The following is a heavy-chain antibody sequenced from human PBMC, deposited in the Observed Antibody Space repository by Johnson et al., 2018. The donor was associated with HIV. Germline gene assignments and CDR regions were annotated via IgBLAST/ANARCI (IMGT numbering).Heavy chain of an antibody. CDR3: ARDVDGGSYWGDHAYDI. CDR1: GFTFNSYG. Sequence: QVQVVESGGGVVQPGRSLRLSCAASGFTFNSYGMHWVRQAPGKGLEWVAFISYDGSITQYADSVKGRFTISRDNSKNTLFLHMNSLRPEDTAVYYCARDVDGGSYWGDHAYDIWGQGTMVTVSS. D-gene: IGHD1-26*01. V-gene: IGHV3-30*03. J-gene: IGHJ3*02. CDR2: ISYDGSIT.